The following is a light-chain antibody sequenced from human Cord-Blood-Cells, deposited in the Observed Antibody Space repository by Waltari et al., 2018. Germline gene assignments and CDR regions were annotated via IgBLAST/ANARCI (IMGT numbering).Light chain of an antibody. V-gene: IGLV3-1*01. CDR3: QAWDSSTAWV. J-gene: IGLJ2*01. Sequence: SYELTQPPSVSVSPGQTASLTCPGEHLGDKYACWYQQKPGQSPVLVIYQDSKRPSGIPERFSGSNSGNTATLTISGTQAMDEADYYCQAWDSSTAWVFGGGTKLTVL. CDR2: QDS. CDR1: HLGDKY.